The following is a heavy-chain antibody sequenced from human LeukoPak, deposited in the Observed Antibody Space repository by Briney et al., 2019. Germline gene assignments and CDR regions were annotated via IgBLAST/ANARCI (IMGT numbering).Heavy chain of an antibody. D-gene: IGHD3-10*01. J-gene: IGHJ4*02. V-gene: IGHV4-39*01. Sequence: SETLSLTCTVSGGSIRSSSYYSGWIRQPPGKRLEWIVRIYYSGSTYYHPSLKSRVTISVDTSKNQFSLKLSSVTAADTAVYYCARLKYYYGSGSYYIPRPLFDYWGQGTLVTVSS. CDR1: GGSIRSSSYY. CDR2: IYYSGST. CDR3: ARLKYYYGSGSYYIPRPLFDY.